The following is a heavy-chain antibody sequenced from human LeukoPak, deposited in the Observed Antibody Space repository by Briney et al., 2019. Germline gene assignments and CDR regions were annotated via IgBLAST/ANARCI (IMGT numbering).Heavy chain of an antibody. Sequence: ASVKVSCKASGYTFTSYGISGVRQATGEGLEWMGWISAYNGNTNYAQKLQGRVTMTTATSTSTAYMELRSLRSDDTAVYYCARDRTTMVRGVTDYWGQGTLVTVSS. J-gene: IGHJ4*02. V-gene: IGHV1-18*01. CDR3: ARDRTTMVRGVTDY. D-gene: IGHD3-10*01. CDR2: ISAYNGNT. CDR1: GYTFTSYG.